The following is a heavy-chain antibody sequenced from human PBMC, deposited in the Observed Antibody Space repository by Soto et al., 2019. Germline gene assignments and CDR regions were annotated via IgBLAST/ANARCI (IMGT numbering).Heavy chain of an antibody. Sequence: SETLSLTCTVSGGSISSGDYYWSWIRQPPGKGLEWIGYIYYSGSTYYNPSLKSRVTISVDTSKSQFSLKLSSVTAADTAVYYCARGTYDYVWGSYRYLYYYYGMDVWGQGTTVTVSS. V-gene: IGHV4-30-4*01. CDR1: GGSISSGDYY. J-gene: IGHJ6*02. CDR2: IYYSGST. D-gene: IGHD3-16*02. CDR3: ARGTYDYVWGSYRYLYYYYGMDV.